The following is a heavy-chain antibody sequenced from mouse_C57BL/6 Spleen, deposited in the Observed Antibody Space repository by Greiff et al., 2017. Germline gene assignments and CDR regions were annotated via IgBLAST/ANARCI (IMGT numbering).Heavy chain of an antibody. Sequence: VQLKQPGAELVRPGSSVKLSCKASGYTFTSYWMHWVKQRPIQGLEWIGNIDPSDSETHYNQKFKDKATLTVDKSSSTAYMQLSSLTSEDSAVYYCARWTVVAEEYYFDYWGQGTTLTVSS. CDR1: GYTFTSYW. CDR2: IDPSDSET. D-gene: IGHD1-1*01. CDR3: ARWTVVAEEYYFDY. V-gene: IGHV1-52*01. J-gene: IGHJ2*01.